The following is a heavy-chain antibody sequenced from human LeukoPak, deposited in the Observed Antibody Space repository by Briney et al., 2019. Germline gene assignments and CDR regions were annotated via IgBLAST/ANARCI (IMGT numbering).Heavy chain of an antibody. J-gene: IGHJ4*02. Sequence: ASVKVSCKASGYTFTSYGISWVRQAPGQGLEWMGFTSADNGHTNYVQKFQGRVTMTTDTYTNTAYMELRSLRFDDTAMYYCARDYFSDYVFDFWGQGTLITVSS. V-gene: IGHV1-18*01. CDR3: ARDYFSDYVFDF. CDR1: GYTFTSYG. D-gene: IGHD3-10*02. CDR2: TSADNGHT.